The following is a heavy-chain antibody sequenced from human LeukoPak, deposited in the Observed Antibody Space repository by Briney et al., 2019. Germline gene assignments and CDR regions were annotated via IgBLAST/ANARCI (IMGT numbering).Heavy chain of an antibody. Sequence: PGGSLRLSCAASGFTFSSYSMNWVRQAPGKGLEWVSYISSSSSTIYYADSVKGRFTISRDNAKNSLYLQMNSLRAEDTAVYYCARDDSSSWYFEPHWYFDLWGRGTLVTVSS. D-gene: IGHD6-13*01. V-gene: IGHV3-48*04. CDR3: ARDDSSSWYFEPHWYFDL. CDR2: ISSSSSTI. CDR1: GFTFSSYS. J-gene: IGHJ2*01.